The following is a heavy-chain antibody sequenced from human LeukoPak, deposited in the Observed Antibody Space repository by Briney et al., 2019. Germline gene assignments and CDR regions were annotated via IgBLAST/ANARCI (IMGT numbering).Heavy chain of an antibody. V-gene: IGHV4-34*01. D-gene: IGHD4-23*01. CDR3: ARGLATVVTH. CDR1: GGSFSGYY. Sequence: SETLSLTCAVYGGSFSGYYWSWIRQPPGKGLEWIGEINHSGSTNYNPSLKSRVTISVDTPKNQFSLKLSSVTAADTAVYYCARGLATVVTHWGQGTLVTVSS. CDR2: INHSGST. J-gene: IGHJ4*02.